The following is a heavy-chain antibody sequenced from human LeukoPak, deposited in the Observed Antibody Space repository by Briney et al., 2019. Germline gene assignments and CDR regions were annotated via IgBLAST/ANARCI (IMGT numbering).Heavy chain of an antibody. CDR3: ARNGLPDASDI. CDR2: INHSGST. CDR1: GGSFSGYY. Sequence: PSETLSLTCAVYGGSFSGYYWSWIRQPPGKGLEWIGEINHSGSTNYNPSLKSRVTISVDTSKNQFSLKLSSVTAADTAVYYCARNGLPDASDIWGQGTMVTVSS. V-gene: IGHV4-34*01. J-gene: IGHJ3*02. D-gene: IGHD5-12*01.